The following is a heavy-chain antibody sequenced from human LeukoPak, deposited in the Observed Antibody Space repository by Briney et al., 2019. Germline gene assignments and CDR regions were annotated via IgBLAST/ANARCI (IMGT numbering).Heavy chain of an antibody. CDR1: GYTFTDHY. CDR3: ARGGDIVVVPALRGDV. D-gene: IGHD2-2*01. CDR2: IKPDSGGT. J-gene: IGHJ6*02. Sequence: ASVKVSCKASGYTFTDHYLHWVRQAPGQGLEWLGWIKPDSGGTNYAQKFQGRVTMTRDTSTSTVYMELSSLRSEDTAVYHCARGGDIVVVPALRGDVWGQGTTVTVS. V-gene: IGHV1-2*02.